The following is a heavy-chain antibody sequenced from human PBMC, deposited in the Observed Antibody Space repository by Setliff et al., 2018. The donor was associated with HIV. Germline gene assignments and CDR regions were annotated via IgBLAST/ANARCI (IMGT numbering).Heavy chain of an antibody. Sequence: LRLSCAASGFSFSNYWMHWVRQAPGKGLVWVSRINSDGSSTSYADSVKGRFTISRDNPKNMLYLQMNSLRGEDTAVYYCVRDITTCWDVWGQGTTVTVSS. D-gene: IGHD1-20*01. CDR3: VRDITTCWDV. CDR1: GFSFSNYW. V-gene: IGHV3-74*01. J-gene: IGHJ6*02. CDR2: INSDGSST.